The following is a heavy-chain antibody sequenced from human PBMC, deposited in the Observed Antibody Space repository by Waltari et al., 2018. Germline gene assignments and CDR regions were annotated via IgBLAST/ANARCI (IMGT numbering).Heavy chain of an antibody. Sequence: EVQPLESGGGLVQPGGSLRLSCAASGFTFSSYAMSWVRQAPGKGLEWVSAISGSGGSTYYADSVKGRFTISRDNSKNTLYLQMNSLRAEDTAVYYCAKGGSSSWYAEYFQHWGQGTLVTVSS. V-gene: IGHV3-23*01. CDR1: GFTFSSYA. CDR3: AKGGSSSWYAEYFQH. CDR2: ISGSGGST. J-gene: IGHJ1*01. D-gene: IGHD6-13*01.